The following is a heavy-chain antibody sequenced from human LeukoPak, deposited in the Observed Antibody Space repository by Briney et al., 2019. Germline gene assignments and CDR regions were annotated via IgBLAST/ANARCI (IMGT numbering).Heavy chain of an antibody. J-gene: IGHJ4*02. CDR3: TTDMEYQLLGYFDY. CDR2: ISGSGGST. CDR1: GFTLSSYA. D-gene: IGHD2-2*01. V-gene: IGHV3-23*01. Sequence: GGSLRLSCAASGFTLSSYAMSWVRQAPGKGLEWVSAISGSGGSTYYADSVKGRFTISRDTSKSTLYLQMNSLKTEDTAVYYCTTDMEYQLLGYFDYWGQGTLVTVSS.